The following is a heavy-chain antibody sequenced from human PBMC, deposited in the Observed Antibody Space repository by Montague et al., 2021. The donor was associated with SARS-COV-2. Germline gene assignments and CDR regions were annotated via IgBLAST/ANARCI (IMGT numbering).Heavy chain of an antibody. Sequence: SETLSLTCTVSGGSVSSSPYYWGWIRQPPGRGLEWVGSISYSGRTYFXPSLKSRLTISVDSSENQFSLRLRSVTAADTAVYYCASSYYYGSGTYVYNYYMDVWGKGTTVTVSS. CDR2: ISYSGRT. D-gene: IGHD3-10*01. CDR3: ASSYYYGSGTYVYNYYMDV. CDR1: GGSVSSSPYY. J-gene: IGHJ6*03. V-gene: IGHV4-39*01.